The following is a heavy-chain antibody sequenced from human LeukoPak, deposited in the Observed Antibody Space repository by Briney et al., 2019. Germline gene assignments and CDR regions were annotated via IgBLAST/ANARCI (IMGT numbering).Heavy chain of an antibody. D-gene: IGHD3-16*02. Sequence: GGSLRLSCAASGFTFSSYSMNWVRQAPGKGLEWVSYISSSSSTIYYADSVKGRFTISRDNSKNTLYLQMNSLRAEDTALYYCARSYRYFDYWGQGTLVTVSS. CDR1: GFTFSSYS. CDR3: ARSYRYFDY. J-gene: IGHJ4*02. CDR2: ISSSSSTI. V-gene: IGHV3-48*01.